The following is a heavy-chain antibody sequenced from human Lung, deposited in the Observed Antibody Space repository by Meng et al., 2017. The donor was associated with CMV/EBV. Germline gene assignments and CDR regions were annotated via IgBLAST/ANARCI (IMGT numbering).Heavy chain of an antibody. CDR1: GFTFSSYS. V-gene: IGHV3-21*01. Sequence: GGSXRLXCAASGFTFSSYSMNWVRQASGKGLEWVSSISSSSSYIYYADSVKGRFTISRDNAKNTLYLQMNSLRAEDTAVYYCARVLFIGSYYFDYWGQGNXVTVSS. CDR3: ARVLFIGSYYFDY. D-gene: IGHD3-10*01. J-gene: IGHJ4*02. CDR2: ISSSSSYI.